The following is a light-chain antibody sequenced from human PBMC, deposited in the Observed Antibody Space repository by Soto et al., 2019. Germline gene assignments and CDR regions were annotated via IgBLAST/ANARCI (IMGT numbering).Light chain of an antibody. Sequence: DVVMTQSPLSLPVTLGQPASISCRSSQGLVYQDGNTYLNWFQQRPGQSPRRLIYRVSNRDSGIPDRFSGSGSDTDFTLKISRVEAEDVGVYYCMQGTHWPYTFGQGTKLEIK. CDR1: QGLVYQDGNTY. J-gene: IGKJ2*01. V-gene: IGKV2-30*01. CDR2: RVS. CDR3: MQGTHWPYT.